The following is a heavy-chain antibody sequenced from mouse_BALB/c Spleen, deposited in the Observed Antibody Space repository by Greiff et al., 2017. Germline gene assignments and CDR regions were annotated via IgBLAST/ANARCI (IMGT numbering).Heavy chain of an antibody. Sequence: VQLQQSGAELVKPGASVKLSCKASGYTFTSYWMHWVKQRPGQGLEWIGEIDPSDSYTNYNQKFKGKATLTVDKSSSTAYMQLSSLTSEDSAVYYCAHYYGYGAYWGQGTLVTVSA. CDR2: IDPSDSYT. J-gene: IGHJ3*01. CDR1: GYTFTSYW. D-gene: IGHD1-2*01. V-gene: IGHV1-69*02. CDR3: AHYYGYGAY.